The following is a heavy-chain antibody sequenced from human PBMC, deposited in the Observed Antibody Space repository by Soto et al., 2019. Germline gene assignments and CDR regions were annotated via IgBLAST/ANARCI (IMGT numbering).Heavy chain of an antibody. CDR2: IYYSGGT. J-gene: IGHJ4*02. V-gene: IGHV4-59*01. CDR3: ARADYSKIAY. D-gene: IGHD4-4*01. Sequence: SETLSLTCTISGGSINNYYGSWIRQPPGRGLEWIGHIYYSGGTSFSPSLKSRVTISVDTSKNQFSLKLSSVTAADTAVYYCARADYSKIAYWGQGTLVTLSS. CDR1: GGSINNYY.